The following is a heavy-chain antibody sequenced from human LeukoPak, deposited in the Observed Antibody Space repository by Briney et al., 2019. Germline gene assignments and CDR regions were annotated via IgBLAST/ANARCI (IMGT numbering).Heavy chain of an antibody. CDR1: GFTFSSYS. D-gene: IGHD3-22*01. V-gene: IGHV3-21*01. J-gene: IGHJ4*02. Sequence: GGSLRLSCAASGFTFSSYSMNWVRQAPGKGLEWVSSISSSSSYIYYVDSVKGRFTISRDNAKNSLYLQMNSLRAEDTAVYYCARDIRYYDSSGFSPRGDYWGQGTLVTVSS. CDR3: ARDIRYYDSSGFSPRGDY. CDR2: ISSSSSYI.